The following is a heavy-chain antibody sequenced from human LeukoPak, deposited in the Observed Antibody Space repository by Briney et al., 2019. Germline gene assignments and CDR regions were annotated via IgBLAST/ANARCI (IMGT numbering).Heavy chain of an antibody. CDR3: ARASLDYYDSSGYYSY. CDR1: GGTFSSYA. J-gene: IGHJ4*02. Sequence: ASVKVSCKASGGTFSSYAISWVRQAPGQGLEWMGGIIPIFGTANYAQKFQGRVTITTDESTSTAYMELSSLRSEDTAVYYCARASLDYYDSSGYYSYWGQGTLVTVSS. CDR2: IIPIFGTA. V-gene: IGHV1-69*05. D-gene: IGHD3-22*01.